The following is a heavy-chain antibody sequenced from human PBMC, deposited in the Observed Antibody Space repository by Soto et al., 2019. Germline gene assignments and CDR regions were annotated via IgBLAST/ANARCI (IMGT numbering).Heavy chain of an antibody. V-gene: IGHV2-5*02. CDR1: GFSLSTSGVG. Sequence: SGPTLVNPTQTLTLTCTFSGFSLSTSGVGVGWICQPPGKALEWLALIYWDDDKRYSPSLRSRLTINKDTSKNQVVLTMTNMDPVDTATYYCIQSRCGGDCLQSYASHYYYGMDVWGQGTTVTVSS. CDR2: IYWDDDK. D-gene: IGHD2-21*02. CDR3: IQSRCGGDCLQSYASHYYYGMDV. J-gene: IGHJ6*02.